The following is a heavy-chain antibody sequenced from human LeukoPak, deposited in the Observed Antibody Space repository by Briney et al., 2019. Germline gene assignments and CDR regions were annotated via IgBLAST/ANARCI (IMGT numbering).Heavy chain of an antibody. CDR3: ARVILSIPQQGADEPFFFDF. J-gene: IGHJ4*02. CDR2: IKRDGSEK. D-gene: IGHD3-3*02. Sequence: GGSLRLSCAASKFMFSTYCMGWVRQTPGKGLEWVANIKRDGSEKYSVDSVKGRFTISRDNAKNSLYLQMNSLRAEDTAVYYFARVILSIPQQGADEPFFFDFWGQGTLVTVSS. V-gene: IGHV3-7*03. CDR1: KFMFSTYC.